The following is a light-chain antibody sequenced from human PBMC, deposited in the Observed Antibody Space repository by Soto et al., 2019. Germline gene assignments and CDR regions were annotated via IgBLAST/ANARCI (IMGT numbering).Light chain of an antibody. CDR3: QQYIAPPRT. J-gene: IGKJ1*01. V-gene: IGKV3-20*01. Sequence: EIVLTQSPGTLALSLGDEATLSCTASQTVNRNYLAWYLQKPAQPPRLLIYGVSNRAPGVPDRFSGGGSGTEFTLTIARLEPDDFGTYYCQQYIAPPRTFGQGTRLEVK. CDR1: QTVNRNY. CDR2: GVS.